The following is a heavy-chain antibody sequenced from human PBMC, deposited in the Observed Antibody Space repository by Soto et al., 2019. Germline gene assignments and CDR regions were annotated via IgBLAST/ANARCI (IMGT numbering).Heavy chain of an antibody. CDR3: ARSYCSGGSCSKPKYYFDY. CDR1: GYTFTSYG. D-gene: IGHD2-15*01. V-gene: IGHV1-18*01. Sequence: ASVNVSCKASGYTFTSYGISWVRQAPGQGLEWMGWISAYNGNTNYAQKLQGRVTMTTDTSTSTAYMELRSLRSDDTAVYYCARSYCSGGSCSKPKYYFDYWGQGTLVTVSS. J-gene: IGHJ4*02. CDR2: ISAYNGNT.